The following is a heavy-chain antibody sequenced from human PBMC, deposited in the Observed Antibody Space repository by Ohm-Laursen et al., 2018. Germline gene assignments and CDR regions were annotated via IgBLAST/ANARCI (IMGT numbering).Heavy chain of an antibody. D-gene: IGHD3-22*01. CDR3: GRHDSSDSPSHYYYYTMDV. CDR2: ITSGGGII. Sequence: SLRLSCAASGFTFIDYDMSWIRQTPGKGLEWLSYITSGGGIIYSADSVKGRFTISRDNDEDTLYLQMNSLRAEDTAIYYCGRHDSSDSPSHYYYYTMDVWGQGTTVTVSS. CDR1: GFTFIDYD. V-gene: IGHV3-11*01. J-gene: IGHJ6*02.